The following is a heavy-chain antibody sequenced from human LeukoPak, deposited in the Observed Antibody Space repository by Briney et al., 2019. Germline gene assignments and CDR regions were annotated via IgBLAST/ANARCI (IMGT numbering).Heavy chain of an antibody. CDR1: GFTLRRLS. D-gene: IGHD3-22*01. J-gene: IGHJ1*01. CDR3: AKDHYFDTSGSRTAEYLQH. V-gene: IGHV3-23*01. CDR2: LFYSGGST. Sequence: PGGSLRLPRTTSGFTLRRLSMRWVRQAPGKGLGWVSALFYSGGSTNYGESVKGRFTISRDNSKNTLYLQMNSLRAEDTAVYHCAKDHYFDTSGSRTAEYLQHWGQGTLVTVSS.